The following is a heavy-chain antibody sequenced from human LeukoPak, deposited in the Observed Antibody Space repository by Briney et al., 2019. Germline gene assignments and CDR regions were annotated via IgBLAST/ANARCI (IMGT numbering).Heavy chain of an antibody. CDR2: ISSNGGST. Sequence: GGSLRLSCAASGFTFSNYAMHWVRQAPGKGLEYVSSISSNGGSTYYANSVKGRFTISRDNSKNTLYLQMGSLRAEDMAVYYCARTYIWGSFRSPFFDYWGQGTLVTVSS. J-gene: IGHJ4*02. CDR3: ARTYIWGSFRSPFFDY. V-gene: IGHV3-64*01. D-gene: IGHD3-16*02. CDR1: GFTFSNYA.